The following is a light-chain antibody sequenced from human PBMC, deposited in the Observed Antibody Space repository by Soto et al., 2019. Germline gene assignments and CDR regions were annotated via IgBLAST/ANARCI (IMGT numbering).Light chain of an antibody. CDR3: QQSYGTPLT. CDR2: AAS. J-gene: IGKJ4*01. CDR1: KSISNY. V-gene: IGKV1-39*01. Sequence: DMAMTQSPSSLSASVGDRVTITCRTSKSISNYLNWYQHKPGKVPKLLIYAASSLQSGVPTRFSGSGSGTDFTLTINSLQPEDFATYYCQQSYGTPLTFGGGTKIEIK.